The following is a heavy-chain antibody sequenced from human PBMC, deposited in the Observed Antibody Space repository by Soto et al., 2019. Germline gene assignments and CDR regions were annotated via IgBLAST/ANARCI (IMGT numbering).Heavy chain of an antibody. J-gene: IGHJ6*02. CDR2: IYYSGST. D-gene: IGHD6-6*01. V-gene: IGHV4-59*01. Sequence: PSETLSLTCTVSGGSISSYYWTWIRQPPGKGLEWIGYIYYSGSTYYNPSLKSRVTISVDTSKNQFSLRSEDTAVYYCASDDDSSSAGPLGYYYYGMDVWGQGTTVTVSS. CDR3: ASDDDSSSAGPLGYYYYGMDV. CDR1: GGSISSYY.